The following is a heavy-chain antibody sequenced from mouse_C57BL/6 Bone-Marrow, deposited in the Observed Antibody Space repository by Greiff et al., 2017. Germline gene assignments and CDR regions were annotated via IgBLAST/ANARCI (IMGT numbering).Heavy chain of an antibody. Sequence: QVQLKESGAELARPGASVKLSCKASGYTFTSYGISWVKQRTGQGLEWIGEIYPRSGNTYYNEKFKGKATLTADKSSSTAYMELRSLTSEDSAVYFCARLDDGYYYFDYWGQGTLVTVSA. D-gene: IGHD2-3*01. CDR3: ARLDDGYYYFDY. CDR2: IYPRSGNT. CDR1: GYTFTSYG. J-gene: IGHJ3*01. V-gene: IGHV1-81*01.